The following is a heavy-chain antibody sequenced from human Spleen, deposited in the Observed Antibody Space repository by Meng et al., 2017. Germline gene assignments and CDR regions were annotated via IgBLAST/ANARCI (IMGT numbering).Heavy chain of an antibody. CDR2: IYDSETT. CDR1: GGSISTSGYY. V-gene: IGHV4-61*05. J-gene: IGHJ5*02. Sequence: QPQLQESGPGLVKPSEALSLTCSVSGGSISTSGYYWGWIRQSPGKGLEWIAYIYDSETTNYSPSLESRVTISIDTSKNQFSLKMTSVTAADTAVYYCARGGTSSKWFDPWGQGTLVTVSS. D-gene: IGHD2-2*01. CDR3: ARGGTSSKWFDP.